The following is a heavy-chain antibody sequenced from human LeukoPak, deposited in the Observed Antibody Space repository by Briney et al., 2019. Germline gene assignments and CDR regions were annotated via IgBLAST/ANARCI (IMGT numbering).Heavy chain of an antibody. CDR3: ARITAAGTHMDV. J-gene: IGHJ6*03. V-gene: IGHV3-21*01. CDR1: GFTFSSYS. CDR2: ISSSSSYI. Sequence: GGSLRLFCAASGFTFSSYSMNWVRQAPGKGLEWVSSISSSSSYIYYADSVKGRFTISRDNAKNSLYLQMNSLRAEDTAVYYCARITAAGTHMDVWGKGTTVTISS. D-gene: IGHD6-13*01.